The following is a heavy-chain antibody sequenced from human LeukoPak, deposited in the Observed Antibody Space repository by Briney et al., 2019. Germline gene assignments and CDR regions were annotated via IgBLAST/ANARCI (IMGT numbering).Heavy chain of an antibody. V-gene: IGHV1-24*01. CDR3: ARGNYDSSGYSHDY. D-gene: IGHD3-22*01. J-gene: IGHJ4*02. CDR2: FDPEDGET. Sequence: ASVKVSCKVSGYTLTELSMHWVRQAPGKGLEWMGGFDPEDGETIYAQKFQGRVTMTRNTSISTAYMELSSLRSEDTAVYYCARGNYDSSGYSHDYWGQGTLVTVSS. CDR1: GYTLTELS.